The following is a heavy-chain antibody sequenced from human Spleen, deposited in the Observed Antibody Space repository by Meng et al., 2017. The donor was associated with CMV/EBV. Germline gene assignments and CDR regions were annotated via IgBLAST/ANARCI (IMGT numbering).Heavy chain of an antibody. Sequence: ASVKVSCKASGYTFRDYYIHWVRQAPGQGLEWMGWINPNSAGTNYAQKFQGRVTMTRDTSINTAYMELNSRRFDDAAVYYCARHLGSYYYGMDVWGQGTTVTVSS. J-gene: IGHJ6*02. CDR1: GYTFRDYY. D-gene: IGHD3-10*01. V-gene: IGHV1-2*02. CDR3: ARHLGSYYYGMDV. CDR2: INPNSAGT.